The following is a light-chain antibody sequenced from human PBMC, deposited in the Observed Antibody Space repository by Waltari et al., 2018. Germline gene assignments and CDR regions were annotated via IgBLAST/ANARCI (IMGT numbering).Light chain of an antibody. J-gene: IGLJ2*01. V-gene: IGLV2-14*01. Sequence: QSALTQPASVSGSPGQSIPISCAGTSSDVGGYNYVSWYQQHPGKAPKLMIYEVSNRPSGVSNRFSGSKSGNTASLTISGLQAEDEADYYCSSYTSMPVVFGGGTKLTVL. CDR3: SSYTSMPVV. CDR2: EVS. CDR1: SSDVGGYNY.